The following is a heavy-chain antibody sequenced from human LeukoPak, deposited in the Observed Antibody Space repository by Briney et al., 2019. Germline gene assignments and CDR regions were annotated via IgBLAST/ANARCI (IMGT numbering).Heavy chain of an antibody. CDR1: GYSFTSYW. J-gene: IGHJ6*02. D-gene: IGHD2-2*01. V-gene: IGHV5-51*01. CDR3: ARILGYCSSTSCYLRYYYYGMDV. Sequence: GESLKISCKGSGYSFTSYWIGWVRQMPGKGLEWMGIIYPGDSDTRYSQSFQGQVTISADKSISTAYLQWSSLKASDTAMYYCARILGYCSSTSCYLRYYYYGMDVWGQGTTVTVSS. CDR2: IYPGDSDT.